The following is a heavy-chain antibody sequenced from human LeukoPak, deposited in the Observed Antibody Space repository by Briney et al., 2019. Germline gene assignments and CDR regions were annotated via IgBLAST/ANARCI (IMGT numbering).Heavy chain of an antibody. V-gene: IGHV4-61*08. Sequence: PSETLSLTCTVSGGSISSGGYYWSWIRQPPGRGLEWIGYVYYSGSTNYNPSLRSRVTISIDTYKKQFSLKLSSVTAADTAVYYCASLSSGRYHDYWGQGTLVTVSS. CDR2: VYYSGST. CDR1: GGSISSGGYY. J-gene: IGHJ4*02. CDR3: ASLSSGRYHDY. D-gene: IGHD6-19*01.